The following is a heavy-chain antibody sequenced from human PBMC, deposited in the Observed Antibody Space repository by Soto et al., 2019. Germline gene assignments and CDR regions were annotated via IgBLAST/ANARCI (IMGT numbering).Heavy chain of an antibody. Sequence: EVLLVESGGGLVQPGGSLRLSCAASGFPFSTYDMHWVRQSPGKGLEWISAIGAAGDTYYSDSMKGRFTISRDNAKSSLYLQMNSLSAGDSAVYYCSRGPVAGPSYYYMVMWGKGTTVIVSS. D-gene: IGHD6-19*01. CDR2: IGAAGDT. CDR1: GFPFSTYD. V-gene: IGHV3-13*01. CDR3: SRGPVAGPSYYYMVM. J-gene: IGHJ6*03.